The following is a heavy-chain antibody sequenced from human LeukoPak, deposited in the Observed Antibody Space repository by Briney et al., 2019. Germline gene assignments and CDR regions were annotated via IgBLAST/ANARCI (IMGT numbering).Heavy chain of an antibody. J-gene: IGHJ4*02. D-gene: IGHD3-22*01. CDR2: IYPGDSDT. CDR1: GYSFTNYW. CDR3: ARLLNYDDLDY. Sequence: GESLKISCQGSGYSFTNYWIGWVRQMTGKGLEWMGIIYPGDSDTRYGPSFQGQVTISADKSITTAYLQWSSLKASDTAMYYCARLLNYDDLDYWGQGTLVTVSS. V-gene: IGHV5-51*01.